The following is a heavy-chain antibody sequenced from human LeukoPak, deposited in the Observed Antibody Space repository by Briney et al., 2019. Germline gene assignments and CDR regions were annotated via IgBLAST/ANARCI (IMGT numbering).Heavy chain of an antibody. CDR3: ARAVEMTGAFRDNWFDP. J-gene: IGHJ5*02. V-gene: IGHV3-30-3*01. CDR2: TAFDGSNE. CDR1: GFTFSRYD. D-gene: IGHD3-9*01. Sequence: GRSLRLSCVASGFTFSRYDMHWVRQAPGKGLQWVAVTAFDGSNEIYADSVKGRFTISRDNSKHTVSLQMDSLRAEDTAVYYCARAVEMTGAFRDNWFDPWGQGTLVTVSS.